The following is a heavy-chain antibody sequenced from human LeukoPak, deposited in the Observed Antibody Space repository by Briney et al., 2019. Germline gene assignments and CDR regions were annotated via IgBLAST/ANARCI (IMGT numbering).Heavy chain of an antibody. J-gene: IGHJ6*03. CDR2: SYDSGST. D-gene: IGHD1-14*01. CDR1: GGSDSSDSYY. V-gene: IGHV4-61*01. Sequence: SETLSLTCTVSGGSDSSDSYYWSWIRQPPGRGLEWIGFSYDSGSTNYNPSLKSRVTISGDTSKDQFYLKLSSVTAADTAVYYCARGRGTGYYYSYMDVWGKGTTVTASS. CDR3: ARGRGTGYYYSYMDV.